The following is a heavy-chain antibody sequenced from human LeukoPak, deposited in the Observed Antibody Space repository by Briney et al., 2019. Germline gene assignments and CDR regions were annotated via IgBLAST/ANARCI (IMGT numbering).Heavy chain of an antibody. J-gene: IGHJ3*02. V-gene: IGHV3-30*03. CDR3: AREGSRLVIHAFDI. CDR2: ISYDGSNK. CDR1: GFTFSSYG. Sequence: GGSLRLSCAASGFTFSSYGMHWVRQAPGKGLEWVAVISYDGSNKYYADSVKGRFIISRDNSKNMVYLQMNSLRTEDTAVYFCAREGSRLVIHAFDIWGQGTVVTVSS. D-gene: IGHD2-21*01.